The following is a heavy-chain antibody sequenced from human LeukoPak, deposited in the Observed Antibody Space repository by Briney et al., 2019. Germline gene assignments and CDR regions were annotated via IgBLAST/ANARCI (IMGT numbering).Heavy chain of an antibody. D-gene: IGHD3-10*01. CDR1: GFTFSSYW. V-gene: IGHV3-74*01. J-gene: IGHJ4*02. CDR3: ARDLRVRGVSNYFDY. CDR2: INSDGSST. Sequence: GGSLRLSCAASGFTFSSYWMHWVRQAPGQGLVWVSRINSDGSSTSYADSVKGRFTISRDNAKNTLYLQMNSLRAEDTAVYYCARDLRVRGVSNYFDYWGQGTLDTVSS.